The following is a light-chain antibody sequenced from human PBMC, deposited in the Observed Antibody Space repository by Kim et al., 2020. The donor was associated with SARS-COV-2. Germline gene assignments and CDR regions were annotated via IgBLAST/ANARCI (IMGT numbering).Light chain of an antibody. CDR2: LNSDGSH. Sequence: QLVLTQSPSASASLGASVKLTCTLSSGHDSYAIAWHQQQPEKGPRYLMKLNSDGSHSKGDGIPDRFSGSSSGAERYLTISSLQSEDEADYYCQTWGTGIHVVFGGGTQLTVL. CDR3: QTWGTGIHVV. V-gene: IGLV4-69*01. J-gene: IGLJ2*01. CDR1: SGHDSYA.